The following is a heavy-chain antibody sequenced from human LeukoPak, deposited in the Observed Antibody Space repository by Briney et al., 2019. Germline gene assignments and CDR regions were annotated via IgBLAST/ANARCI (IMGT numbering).Heavy chain of an antibody. CDR3: ASLGDCSGGSCPDY. CDR1: GGSISSSNW. CDR2: IYHSGST. V-gene: IGHV4-4*02. Sequence: SETLSLTCAVSGGSISSSNWWSWVRQPPGKGLEWIGEIYHSGSTNYNPSLKSRVTISVDKSKNQFSLKLSSVTAADTAVYYCASLGDCSGGSCPDYWGQGTLVTVSS. D-gene: IGHD2-15*01. J-gene: IGHJ4*02.